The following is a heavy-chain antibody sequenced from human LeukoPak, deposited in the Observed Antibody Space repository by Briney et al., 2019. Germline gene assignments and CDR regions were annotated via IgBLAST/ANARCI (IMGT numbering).Heavy chain of an antibody. D-gene: IGHD3-10*01. CDR3: ATEAPGSYRFDN. J-gene: IGHJ4*02. CDR2: VYTDGGTI. V-gene: IGHV1-46*01. Sequence: GASVKVSCKASGNIFTNYHLHWVRLAPGRGLGWMGAVYTDGGTITNTRSFQDRVTMTRDVSTRTVYMELSSLNSEDTAVYYCATEAPGSYRFDNWGQEILVTVSS. CDR1: GNIFTNYH.